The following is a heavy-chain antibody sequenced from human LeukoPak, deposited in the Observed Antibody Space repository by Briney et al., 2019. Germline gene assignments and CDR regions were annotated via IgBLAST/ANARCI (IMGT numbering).Heavy chain of an antibody. Sequence: SVTVSCKASGGTFSSYAISWVRQAPGQGLEWMGRIIPILGIANYAQKFQGRVTITADKSTSTAYMELSSLRSEDTAVYYCARDLPLYGGFDYWGQGTLVTVSS. J-gene: IGHJ4*02. CDR1: GGTFSSYA. V-gene: IGHV1-69*04. CDR2: IIPILGIA. D-gene: IGHD2-15*01. CDR3: ARDLPLYGGFDY.